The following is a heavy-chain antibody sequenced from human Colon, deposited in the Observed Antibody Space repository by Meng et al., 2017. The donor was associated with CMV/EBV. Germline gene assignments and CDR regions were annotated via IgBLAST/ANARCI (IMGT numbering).Heavy chain of an antibody. Sequence: GESLKISCSASGFTFSNSWMRWVRQAPGKGLEWVGRIKSKTDGGTSDYSAPVKGRFTISRDDSKNTVYLQMNSLKTEDTAVYYGTTDVWHGDCSSTSCWGYDYDLDVWGQGTTVTVSS. CDR1: GFTFSNSW. D-gene: IGHD2-2*01. V-gene: IGHV3-15*01. CDR3: TTDVWHGDCSSTSCWGYDYDLDV. J-gene: IGHJ6*02. CDR2: IKSKTDGGTS.